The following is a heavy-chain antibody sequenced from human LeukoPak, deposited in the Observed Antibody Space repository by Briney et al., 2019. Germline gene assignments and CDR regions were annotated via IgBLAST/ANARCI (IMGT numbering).Heavy chain of an antibody. CDR1: GYTFTSYG. CDR3: ARFHYYDSSGSVDY. CDR2: ISAYNGNT. Sequence: ASVKVSCKASGYTFTSYGISWVRQAPGQGLEWMGWISAYNGNTNYAQKLQGRVTMTTDTSTSTAYMELRSLRSDDTAVYYCARFHYYDSSGSVDYWGQGTLVTVSS. D-gene: IGHD3-22*01. V-gene: IGHV1-18*01. J-gene: IGHJ4*02.